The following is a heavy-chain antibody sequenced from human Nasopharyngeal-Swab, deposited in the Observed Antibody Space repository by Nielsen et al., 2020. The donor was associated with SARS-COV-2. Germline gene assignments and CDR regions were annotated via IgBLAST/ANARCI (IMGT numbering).Heavy chain of an antibody. V-gene: IGHV1-2*02. CDR2: INPYNGDT. D-gene: IGHD3-22*01. CDR1: GYTFTDYY. Sequence: SVKVSCKTSGYTFTDYYIHWVRQVPGQGLEWVGCINPYNGDTFYAQNFQGRVTVTRDTSRSTAYIDLSRLRSDDTAVYYCARDYYDNYDSDYWGQGTLVTVSS. J-gene: IGHJ4*02. CDR3: ARDYYDNYDSDY.